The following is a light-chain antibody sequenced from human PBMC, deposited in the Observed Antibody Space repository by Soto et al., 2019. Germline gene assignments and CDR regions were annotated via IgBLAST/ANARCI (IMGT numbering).Light chain of an antibody. J-gene: IGKJ2*01. CDR2: GAS. V-gene: IGKV3-20*01. CDR3: QQYDSSPYT. CDR1: QSISGIY. Sequence: EIVLTQSLGTLSLSPGERATLSCRASQSISGIYLAWYQQKPGQAPRLLIYGASSRAIGIPDRFSGSGSGTDFTLTISRLEPEDFAVYYCQQYDSSPYTFGQGTKVDIK.